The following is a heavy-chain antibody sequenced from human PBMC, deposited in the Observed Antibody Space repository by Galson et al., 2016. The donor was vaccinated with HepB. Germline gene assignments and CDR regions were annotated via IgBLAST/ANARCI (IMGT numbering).Heavy chain of an antibody. CDR1: GFTFSSSA. J-gene: IGHJ4*02. CDR2: ISYDGSNK. D-gene: IGHD2-2*01. Sequence: SLRLSCAASGFTFSSSAMNWVRQAPGKGLEWVAVISYDGSNKYYADSVKGRFIISRDNSKNTVYLQMNSLRVEDTAVYYCAKDLDIVVVPSAIDYWGQGTLVTVSS. CDR3: AKDLDIVVVPSAIDY. V-gene: IGHV3-30*18.